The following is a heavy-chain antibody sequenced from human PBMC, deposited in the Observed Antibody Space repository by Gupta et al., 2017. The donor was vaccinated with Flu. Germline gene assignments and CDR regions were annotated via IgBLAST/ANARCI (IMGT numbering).Heavy chain of an antibody. CDR2: IKSKTEGATT. Sequence: EVQLVESGGGLVKPGGSLRLSCAASGFIFSNAWMSWVRQAPGKGLEWVGRIKSKTEGATTVFVVSVKGRFTISRDESYATLYLQITTLHTAATAVYEGAAYYSGADKWFDP. D-gene: IGHD3-10*01. V-gene: IGHV3-15*01. CDR3: AAYYSGADKWFDP. J-gene: IGHJ5*02. CDR1: GFIFSNAW.